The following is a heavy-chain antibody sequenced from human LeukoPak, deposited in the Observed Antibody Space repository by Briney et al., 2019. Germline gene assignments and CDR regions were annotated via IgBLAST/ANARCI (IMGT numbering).Heavy chain of an antibody. V-gene: IGHV4-38-2*02. D-gene: IGHD3-22*01. Sequence: KPSETLSLTCTVSGYSISSGYYWGWIRQPPGKGLEWIGSIYHSGSTYYNPSLKSRVTISVDTSKNQFSLKLSSVTAADTAVYYCAREGIIMIKAPVAFDIWGQGTMVTVSS. CDR3: AREGIIMIKAPVAFDI. CDR2: IYHSGST. CDR1: GYSISSGYY. J-gene: IGHJ3*02.